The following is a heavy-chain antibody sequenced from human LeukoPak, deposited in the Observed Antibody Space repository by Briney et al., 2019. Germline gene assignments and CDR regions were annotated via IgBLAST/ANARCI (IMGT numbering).Heavy chain of an antibody. Sequence: GGSLRLSCAASGFTFSNAWMNWVRQAPGKGLEWVGRIKSKTDGGTTDYAAPVKGRFTISRDDSRNTLYLQMNSLKTEDTAVYYCTTVIVVVPAATAACDGYWGQGTLVTVSS. J-gene: IGHJ4*02. CDR3: TTVIVVVPAATAACDGY. CDR1: GFTFSNAW. D-gene: IGHD2-2*01. CDR2: IKSKTDGGTT. V-gene: IGHV3-15*07.